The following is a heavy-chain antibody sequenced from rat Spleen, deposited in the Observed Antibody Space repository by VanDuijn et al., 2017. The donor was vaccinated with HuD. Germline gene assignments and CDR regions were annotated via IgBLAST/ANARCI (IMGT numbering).Heavy chain of an antibody. V-gene: IGHV5-20*01. CDR1: GFTFSDYY. CDR2: ISSDGGST. J-gene: IGHJ2*01. CDR3: TTATNYFDY. Sequence: EVQLVESGGGLVQTGRSLKLSCAASGFTFSDYYMAWVRQAPTKGLEWVATISSDGGSTYYRDSVKGRFSISSDNAKSSLYLQMDSLRSEDTATYYCTTATNYFDYWGQGVMVTVSS. D-gene: IGHD1-10*01.